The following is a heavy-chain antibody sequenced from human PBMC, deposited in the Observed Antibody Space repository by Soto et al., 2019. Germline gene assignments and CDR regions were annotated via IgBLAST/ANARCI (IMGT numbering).Heavy chain of an antibody. Sequence: EVQLLESGGNLVQPGGSLRLSCSASGFTFSSYAMSWVRLAPGKGLEWVSTISDSGGNTYYADSVKGRFTISRDNSKHTLFLQLNSLRAEDAAIYYCAKIMTTVTTPHLGYFDYWGQGTLVTVSS. D-gene: IGHD4-17*01. CDR2: ISDSGGNT. CDR3: AKIMTTVTTPHLGYFDY. J-gene: IGHJ4*02. CDR1: GFTFSSYA. V-gene: IGHV3-23*01.